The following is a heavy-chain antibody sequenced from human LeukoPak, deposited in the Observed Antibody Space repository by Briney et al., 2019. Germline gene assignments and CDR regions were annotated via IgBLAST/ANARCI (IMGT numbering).Heavy chain of an antibody. Sequence: GGSLRLSCAASGFTFSSYAMSWVRQAPGKGPEWVSAISGSGSTYYADSVKGRFTISRDSSKNTLYLQMNSLRAEDTAVYYCAKGATISTTGSIAVAGIDYWGQGTLVTVSS. CDR2: ISGSGST. CDR3: AKGATISTTGSIAVAGIDY. D-gene: IGHD6-19*01. CDR1: GFTFSSYA. J-gene: IGHJ4*02. V-gene: IGHV3-23*01.